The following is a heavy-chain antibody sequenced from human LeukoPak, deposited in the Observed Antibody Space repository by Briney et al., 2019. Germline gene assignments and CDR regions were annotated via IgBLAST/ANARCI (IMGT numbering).Heavy chain of an antibody. Sequence: ASVKVSCKASGFTFTGYYIHWVRQAPGQGLEWMGWINPNSGGANYAQKFQGRVTMTRDTSISTAYMELSRLRSDDTTVYYCARDRNIVATISLSFLSYWGQGTLVTVSS. CDR3: ARDRNIVATISLSFLSY. V-gene: IGHV1-2*02. D-gene: IGHD5-12*01. J-gene: IGHJ4*02. CDR2: INPNSGGA. CDR1: GFTFTGYY.